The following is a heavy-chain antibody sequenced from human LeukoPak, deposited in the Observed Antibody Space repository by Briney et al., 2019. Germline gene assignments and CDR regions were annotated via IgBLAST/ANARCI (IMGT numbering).Heavy chain of an antibody. J-gene: IGHJ1*01. CDR1: GGSISSYY. Sequence: PSETLSLTCTVSGGSISSYYWSWIRQPAGKGLEWIGRIYTSGSTNYNPSLKSRVTISVDKSKNQFSLKLSSVTAADTAVYYCARAGGSFPAEYSQHWGQGTLVTVSS. CDR2: IYTSGST. V-gene: IGHV4-4*07. CDR3: ARAGGSFPAEYSQH. D-gene: IGHD1-26*01.